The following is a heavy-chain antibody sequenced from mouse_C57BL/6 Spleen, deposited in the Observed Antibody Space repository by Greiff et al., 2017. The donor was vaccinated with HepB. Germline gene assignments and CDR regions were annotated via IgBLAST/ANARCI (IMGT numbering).Heavy chain of an antibody. CDR2: IHPNSGST. J-gene: IGHJ3*01. D-gene: IGHD4-1*02. V-gene: IGHV1-64*01. CDR1: GYTFTSYW. CDR3: AKANWDGGFAY. Sequence: QVHVKQPGAELVKPGASVKLSCKASGYTFTSYWMHWVKQRPGQGLEWIGMIHPNSGSTNYNEKFKSKATLTVDKSSSTAYMQLSSLTSEDSAVYYCAKANWDGGFAYWGQGTLVTVSA.